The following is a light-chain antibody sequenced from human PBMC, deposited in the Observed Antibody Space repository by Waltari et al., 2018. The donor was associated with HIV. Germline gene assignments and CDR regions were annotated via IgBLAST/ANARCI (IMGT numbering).Light chain of an antibody. CDR3: AAWDGSHVV. CDR1: SSNIGSYY. V-gene: IGLV1-47*01. J-gene: IGLJ2*01. Sequence: QSVLTQPPSASGTPGLRVTISCSGTSSNIGSYYVYWYQQLPGTAPKLLIYRNNQRPSGVPDRFSGSKSGTSASLAISGLRSEDEADYYCAAWDGSHVVFGGGTKLTVL. CDR2: RNN.